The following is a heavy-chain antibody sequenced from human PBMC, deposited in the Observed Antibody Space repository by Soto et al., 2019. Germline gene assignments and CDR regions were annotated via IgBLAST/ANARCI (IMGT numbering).Heavy chain of an antibody. Sequence: QVQRVESGGGVVQPGTSLRLSCAASGFTFSSYGMHWVRQAPGKGLEWVALIWYDGSNKNYADSVKGRFTISRDNSRNTLYLQMNSLSAEDTAVYYCARIKSTIWAEGEDYWGQGTLVTVSS. CDR1: GFTFSSYG. D-gene: IGHD3-16*01. J-gene: IGHJ4*02. CDR2: IWYDGSNK. V-gene: IGHV3-33*01. CDR3: ARIKSTIWAEGEDY.